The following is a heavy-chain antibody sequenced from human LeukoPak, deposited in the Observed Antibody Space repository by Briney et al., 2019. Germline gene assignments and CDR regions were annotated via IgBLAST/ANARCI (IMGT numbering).Heavy chain of an antibody. CDR2: IYSGGST. Sequence: PGGSLRLSCAASGFTVSSNYMGWVRQAPGKGLEWVSVIYSGGSTYYADSVKGRFTISRDNSKNTLYLQMNSLRAEDTAVYYCASCSGGSWDYFDYWGQGTLVTVSS. D-gene: IGHD2-15*01. V-gene: IGHV3-53*01. CDR3: ASCSGGSWDYFDY. J-gene: IGHJ4*02. CDR1: GFTVSSNY.